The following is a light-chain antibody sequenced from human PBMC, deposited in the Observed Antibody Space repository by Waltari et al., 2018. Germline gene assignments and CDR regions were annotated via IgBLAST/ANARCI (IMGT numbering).Light chain of an antibody. CDR1: QSIDKA. J-gene: IGKJ1*01. Sequence: DVQMSQSPSSLSASVGDRVTITCRASQSIDKALNWYQQKPGPAPKLLIYASSTLQSGVPSRFTGSGSGTHFTLTISSLQPDDFATYYCLQANSFPQTFGQGTKVEIK. V-gene: IGKV1-39*01. CDR3: LQANSFPQT. CDR2: ASS.